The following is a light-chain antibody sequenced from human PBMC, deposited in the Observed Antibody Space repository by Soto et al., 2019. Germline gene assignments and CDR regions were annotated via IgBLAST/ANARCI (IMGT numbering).Light chain of an antibody. CDR1: EVISSD. Sequence: DLQLTQSPSFLSASMGDRVTITCLASEVISSDLAWYQQKPGKATKLLIYGASTLKSGVPSRFTGSVSGTDFTLTISRLQPEDCATYFCQLLSRNHPFSFGQGTRLAIK. J-gene: IGKJ2*03. V-gene: IGKV1-9*01. CDR3: QLLSRNHPFS. CDR2: GAS.